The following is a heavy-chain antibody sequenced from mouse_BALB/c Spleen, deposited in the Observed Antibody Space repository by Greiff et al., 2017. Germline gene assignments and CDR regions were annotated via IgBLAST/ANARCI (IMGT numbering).Heavy chain of an antibody. CDR3: ARGDSYYGNYYYAMDY. D-gene: IGHD2-10*01. CDR2: ISSGGST. Sequence: EVHLVESGGGLVKPGGSLKLSCAASGFTFSSYAMSWVRQTPEKRLEWVASISSGGSTYYPDSVKGRFTISRDNARNILYLQMSSLRSEDTAMYYCARGDSYYGNYYYAMDYWGQGTSVTVSS. J-gene: IGHJ4*01. V-gene: IGHV5-6-5*01. CDR1: GFTFSSYA.